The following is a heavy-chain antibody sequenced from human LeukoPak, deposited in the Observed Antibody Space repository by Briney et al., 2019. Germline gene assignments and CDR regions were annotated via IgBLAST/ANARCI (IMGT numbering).Heavy chain of an antibody. Sequence: GGSLRLSCAASGFTFSSYGMHWVRQAPGKGLEWVAVISYDGSNKYYADSVKGRFTISRDNSKNTLYLQMNSLRAEDTAVYYCAKDREVIQAVDTAMATGYWGQGTLVTVSS. D-gene: IGHD5-18*01. V-gene: IGHV3-30*18. CDR1: GFTFSSYG. CDR3: AKDREVIQAVDTAMATGY. J-gene: IGHJ4*02. CDR2: ISYDGSNK.